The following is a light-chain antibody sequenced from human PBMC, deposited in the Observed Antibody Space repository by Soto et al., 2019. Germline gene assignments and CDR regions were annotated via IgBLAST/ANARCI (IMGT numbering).Light chain of an antibody. CDR3: ISYTSSSTWV. CDR1: SSDIGGYNY. CDR2: EVS. J-gene: IGLJ3*02. V-gene: IGLV2-14*01. Sequence: QSALTQPASVSGSPGQSITISWTGTSSDIGGYNYVSWYQQHPGKAPKLMIYEVSNRPSGVSDRFSGSRSGNTASLTISGLQAEDESDYYCISYTSSSTWVFGGGTKLTVL.